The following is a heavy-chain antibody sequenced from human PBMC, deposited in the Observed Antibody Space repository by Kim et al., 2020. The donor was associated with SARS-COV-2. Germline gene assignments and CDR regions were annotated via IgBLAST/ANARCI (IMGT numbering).Heavy chain of an antibody. Sequence: SETLSLTCTVSGGSITSSTYYWGWIRQPPGKGLQWIGSIYYSGSTFYNPSLKSRVTISVDTSKNQFSLRLTSVTAADTAVYNCARHRGTVSRYFDYWGQGTLVTVSS. CDR2: IYYSGST. CDR1: GGSITSSTYY. V-gene: IGHV4-39*01. CDR3: ARHRGTVSRYFDY. J-gene: IGHJ4*02. D-gene: IGHD1-1*01.